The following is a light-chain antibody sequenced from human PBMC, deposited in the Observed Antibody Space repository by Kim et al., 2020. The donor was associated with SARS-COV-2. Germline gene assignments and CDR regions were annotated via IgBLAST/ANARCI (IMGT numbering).Light chain of an antibody. J-gene: IGKJ4*01. V-gene: IGKV1-8*01. CDR3: QHYYSSPPT. CDR2: STS. CDR1: DDIKNY. Sequence: AYTGDRITITCRASDDIKNYLAWYQQKPGKAPKLLIYSTSTLQSGVPSRFSGSGSGTDFTLTISGLQSEDFATYHCQHYYSSPPTFGGGTKVDIK.